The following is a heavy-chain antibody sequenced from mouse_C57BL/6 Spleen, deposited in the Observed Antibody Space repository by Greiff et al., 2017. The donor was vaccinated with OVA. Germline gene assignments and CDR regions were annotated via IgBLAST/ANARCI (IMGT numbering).Heavy chain of an antibody. CDR3: ARPPNFDY. J-gene: IGHJ2*01. CDR2: ISSGGSYT. Sequence: DVKLVESGGDLVKPGGSLKLSCAASGFTFSSYGMSWVRQTPDKRLEWVATISSGGSYTYYTDSVKGRFTISRDNAKSTLYLQMSSLKSEDTAMYYCARPPNFDYWGQGTTLTVSS. CDR1: GFTFSSYG. V-gene: IGHV5-6*02.